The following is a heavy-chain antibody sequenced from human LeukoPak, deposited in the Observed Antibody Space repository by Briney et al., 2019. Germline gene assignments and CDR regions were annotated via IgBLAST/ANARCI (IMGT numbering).Heavy chain of an antibody. CDR3: ARADSYYDILTGQFDY. CDR2: IIPIFGIA. V-gene: IGHV1-69*04. Sequence: WASVKLSCTASGGTFSSYAISWVRQAPGQGLEWMGRIIPIFGIANYAQKFQGRVTITADKSTSTAYMELSSLRSEDTAVYYCARADSYYDILTGQFDYWGQGTLVTVSS. D-gene: IGHD3-9*01. J-gene: IGHJ4*02. CDR1: GGTFSSYA.